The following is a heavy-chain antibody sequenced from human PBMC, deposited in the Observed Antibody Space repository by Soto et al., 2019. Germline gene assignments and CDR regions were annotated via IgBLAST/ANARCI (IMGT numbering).Heavy chain of an antibody. Sequence: QVQLQESGPGLVKPSQTLSLTCTGSGGSIRNSGYYWSWIRQHPGKGLEWIGYISYSGSTDYAPSLKSRVTMSVDTSKNQFSLKLSSVTAADTAAYYCARDAVTKRDFYYYGMDVWGRGTTVTVSS. CDR1: GGSIRNSGYY. V-gene: IGHV4-31*03. D-gene: IGHD4-4*01. CDR3: ARDAVTKRDFYYYGMDV. CDR2: ISYSGST. J-gene: IGHJ6*02.